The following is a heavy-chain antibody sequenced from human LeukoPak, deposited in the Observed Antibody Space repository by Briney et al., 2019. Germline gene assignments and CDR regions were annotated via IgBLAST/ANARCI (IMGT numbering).Heavy chain of an antibody. CDR2: IYTGDSDT. Sequence: GESLKISCKGSGYSFTSYWIGWVRQMPGKGLEWMGIIYTGDSDTRYSPSFQGQVTISADKSISTAYLQWSSLKASDTAMYYCARGVGYCSGGSCYEVYDYWGQGTLVTVSS. D-gene: IGHD2-15*01. CDR1: GYSFTSYW. V-gene: IGHV5-51*01. CDR3: ARGVGYCSGGSCYEVYDY. J-gene: IGHJ4*02.